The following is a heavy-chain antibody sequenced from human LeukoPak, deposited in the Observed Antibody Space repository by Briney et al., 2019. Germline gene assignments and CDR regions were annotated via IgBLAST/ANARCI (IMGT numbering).Heavy chain of an antibody. Sequence: GGSLRLCCAASDFAFRTSWMTWVCQGPGKGLEWVANINQDGSDKNYVDSVEGRFTISRDNAENSLFLQMNSLRAEDTAASYCSRDFRSTLILWGQGVLVTVSS. V-gene: IGHV3-7*01. D-gene: IGHD2-2*01. CDR2: INQDGSDK. CDR1: DFAFRTSW. CDR3: SRDFRSTLIL. J-gene: IGHJ4*02.